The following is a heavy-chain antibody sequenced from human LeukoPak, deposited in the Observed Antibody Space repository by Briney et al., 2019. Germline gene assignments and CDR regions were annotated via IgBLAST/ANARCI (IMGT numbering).Heavy chain of an antibody. CDR3: ARGPQWLGPDY. CDR1: GITVSSNY. CDR2: IYSGGST. D-gene: IGHD6-19*01. Sequence: GSLRLSCAASGITVSSNYMSWVRQAPGKGLEWVSIIYSGGSTYYADSVKGRFTISRDNSKSTLYLQMNSLRGEDTAVYYCARGPQWLGPDYWGQGTLVTVSS. V-gene: IGHV3-66*02. J-gene: IGHJ4*02.